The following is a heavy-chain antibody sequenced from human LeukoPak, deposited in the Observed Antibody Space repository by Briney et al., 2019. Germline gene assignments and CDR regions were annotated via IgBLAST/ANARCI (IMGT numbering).Heavy chain of an antibody. J-gene: IGHJ3*02. Sequence: ASVKVSCKASGYTFTSYGISWVRQAPGQGLEWMGWISAYNGNTNYAQKLQGRVTMTTDTSTSTAYMKLSSLRSEDTAVYYCARCKRLKWQLWRKHEAFDIWGQGTMVTVSS. V-gene: IGHV1-18*01. D-gene: IGHD5-18*01. CDR3: ARCKRLKWQLWRKHEAFDI. CDR1: GYTFTSYG. CDR2: ISAYNGNT.